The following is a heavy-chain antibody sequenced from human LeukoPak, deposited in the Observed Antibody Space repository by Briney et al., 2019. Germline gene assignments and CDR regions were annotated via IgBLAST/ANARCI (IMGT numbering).Heavy chain of an antibody. D-gene: IGHD6-13*01. V-gene: IGHV4-38-2*02. Sequence: KPSETLSLACTVSGYSISSGYYWGWIRPPPGKGLEWIGSIYHSGSTYYNPSLKSRVTISVDTSKNQFSLKLSSVTAADTAVYYCASTIAAAGVDYWGQGTLVTVSS. CDR2: IYHSGST. CDR3: ASTIAAAGVDY. J-gene: IGHJ4*02. CDR1: GYSISSGYY.